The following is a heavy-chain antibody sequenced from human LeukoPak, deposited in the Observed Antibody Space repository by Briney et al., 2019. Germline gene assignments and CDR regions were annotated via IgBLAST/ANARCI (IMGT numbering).Heavy chain of an antibody. J-gene: IGHJ4*02. CDR2: ISSSSSYI. V-gene: IGHV3-21*01. CDR1: GFTFSSYS. D-gene: IGHD2-2*02. CDR3: ARQYCSSTSCYTWDYYFDY. Sequence: GRSLRLSCAASGFTFSSYSMNWVRQAPGKGLEWVSSISSSSSYIYYADSVKGRFTISRDNAKNSLYLQMNSLRAEDTAVYYCARQYCSSTSCYTWDYYFDYWGQGTLVTVSS.